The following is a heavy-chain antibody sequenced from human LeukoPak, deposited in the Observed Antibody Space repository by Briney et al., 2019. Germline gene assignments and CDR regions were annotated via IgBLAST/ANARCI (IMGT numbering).Heavy chain of an antibody. V-gene: IGHV5-51*01. CDR1: GYSFGDFW. Sequence: GESLKISCTGSGYSFGDFWIVWVRQMTGKGLEYMGSINPADSTARYNPSFQGLVTFSADKSITTAYPQWSGLKASDTARYYCSIXXNXXXXLLYWGXGTQVTVSS. CDR2: INPADSTA. CDR3: SIXXNXXXXLLY. J-gene: IGHJ4*02.